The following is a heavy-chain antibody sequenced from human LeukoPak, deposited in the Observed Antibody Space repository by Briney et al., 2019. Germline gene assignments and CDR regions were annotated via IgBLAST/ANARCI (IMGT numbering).Heavy chain of an antibody. CDR2: IIPILGIA. Sequence: ASVKVSCKASGGTFSSYAISWVRQAPGQGLEWMGRIIPILGIAKYAQKFQGRVTITADKSTSTAYMELSSLRSEDTAVYYCARGLYETPPAFDIWGQGTMVTVSS. V-gene: IGHV1-69*04. CDR3: ARGLYETPPAFDI. J-gene: IGHJ3*02. CDR1: GGTFSSYA. D-gene: IGHD2/OR15-2a*01.